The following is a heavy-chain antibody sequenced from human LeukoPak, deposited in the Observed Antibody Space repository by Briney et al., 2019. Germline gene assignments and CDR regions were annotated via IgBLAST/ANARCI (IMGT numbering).Heavy chain of an antibody. J-gene: IGHJ4*02. Sequence: GSLRLSCVASGFTFSSYWLHWVRQAPGKGLVWVSRINSDGSSTTYADSVKGRFTISRDNAENTLYLQMNSLRAEDTAMYYCARQYSYDNSGYYHWDCWGQGALVTVSS. CDR3: ARQYSYDNSGYYHWDC. CDR2: INSDGSST. V-gene: IGHV3-74*01. D-gene: IGHD3-22*01. CDR1: GFTFSSYW.